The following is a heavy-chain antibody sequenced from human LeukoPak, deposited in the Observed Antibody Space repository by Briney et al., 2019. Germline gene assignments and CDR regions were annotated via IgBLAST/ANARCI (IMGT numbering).Heavy chain of an antibody. Sequence: PSETLSLTCTVSGGSISSYYWSWIRQPPGKGLEWIGYIYYSGSTNYNPSLKSRVTISVDTSKNQFSLKLSSVTAADTAVYYCAKDYSSSWYVRFFDYWGQGTLVTVSS. J-gene: IGHJ4*02. CDR3: AKDYSSSWYVRFFDY. V-gene: IGHV4-59*01. CDR2: IYYSGST. D-gene: IGHD6-13*01. CDR1: GGSISSYY.